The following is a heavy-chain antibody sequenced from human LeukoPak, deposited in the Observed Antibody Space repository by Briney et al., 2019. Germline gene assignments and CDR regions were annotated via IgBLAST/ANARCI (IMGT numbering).Heavy chain of an antibody. D-gene: IGHD4-11*01. Sequence: ASVKVSCKVSGYTLTELSMHWVRQAPGKGLEWMGGFDPEDGETIYAQKFQGRVTMTRDTSISTAYMELSRLRSDDTAVYYCAREPTAGPNWFDPWGQGTLVTVSS. V-gene: IGHV1-24*01. CDR2: FDPEDGET. CDR1: GYTLTELS. CDR3: AREPTAGPNWFDP. J-gene: IGHJ5*02.